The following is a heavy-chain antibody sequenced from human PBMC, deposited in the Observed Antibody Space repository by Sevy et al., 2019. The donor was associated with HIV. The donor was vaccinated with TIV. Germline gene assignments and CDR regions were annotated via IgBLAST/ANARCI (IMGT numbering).Heavy chain of an antibody. J-gene: IGHJ3*02. V-gene: IGHV3-23*01. Sequence: GGCLRLSCKPSGFTFISYAMNWVRQVPGKGLDWISTIYDTNYGSGGGTYYADSVKGRFTISRDTSKTTVYLQMNSLRTEDTTVYVYAGGRYDSSGSFDAFDIWGQGTMVTVSS. CDR1: GFTFISYA. D-gene: IGHD3-22*01. CDR2: IYDTNYGSGGGT. CDR3: AGGRYDSSGSFDAFDI.